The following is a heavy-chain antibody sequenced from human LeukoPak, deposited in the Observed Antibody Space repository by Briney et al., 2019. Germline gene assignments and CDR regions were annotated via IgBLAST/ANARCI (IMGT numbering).Heavy chain of an antibody. Sequence: ASVKVSCKASGYTFTSYDINWVRQATGQGLEWMGWMNPNSGNTGYAQEFQGRVTMTRNTSISTAYMELSSLRSEDTAVYYCARGPGYSYGRYYYYYYGMDVWGQGTTVTVSS. CDR1: GYTFTSYD. J-gene: IGHJ6*02. CDR2: MNPNSGNT. V-gene: IGHV1-8*01. CDR3: ARGPGYSYGRYYYYYYGMDV. D-gene: IGHD5-18*01.